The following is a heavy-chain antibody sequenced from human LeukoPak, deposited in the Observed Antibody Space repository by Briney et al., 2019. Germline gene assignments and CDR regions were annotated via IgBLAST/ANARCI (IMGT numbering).Heavy chain of an antibody. CDR1: GYSFTSYW. D-gene: IGHD3-22*01. V-gene: IGHV5-51*01. Sequence: GESLKISCKGSGYSFTSYWIGWVRQMPGKGLEWMGIIYPGDSDTRYSPSFQGQVTISADKSISTAYLQWSSLKASDTAMYYCARLPVYYYDSSGHVPPFDYWGQGTLVTVSS. CDR3: ARLPVYYYDSSGHVPPFDY. CDR2: IYPGDSDT. J-gene: IGHJ4*02.